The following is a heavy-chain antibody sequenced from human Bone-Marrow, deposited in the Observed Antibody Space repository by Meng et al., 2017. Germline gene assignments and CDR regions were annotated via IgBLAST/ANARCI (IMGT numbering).Heavy chain of an antibody. V-gene: IGHV4-4*02. D-gene: IGHD3-10*01. J-gene: IGHJ5*02. CDR3: ARSRGLYYGSGSYYSNWFDP. CDR1: GGSISSSNW. Sequence: EASGSGLVKPSGTPSLTCAVSGGSISSSNWWSWVRQPPGKGLEWIGEIYHSGSTNYNPSLKSRVTISVDKSKNQFSLKLSSVTAADTAVYYCARSRGLYYGSGSYYSNWFDPWGQGTLVTVSS. CDR2: IYHSGST.